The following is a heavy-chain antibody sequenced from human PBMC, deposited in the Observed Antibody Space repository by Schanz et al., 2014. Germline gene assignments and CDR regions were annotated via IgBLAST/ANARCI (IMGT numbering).Heavy chain of an antibody. CDR2: ISHSGGSK. CDR3: ARAHGNNWYGKGLDY. CDR1: GFTFNSYA. D-gene: IGHD1-1*01. V-gene: IGHV3-21*01. J-gene: IGHJ4*02. Sequence: EVQLVESGGGLVKPGGSLRLSCAASGFTFNSYAMTWVRQAPGKGLEWVSSISHSGGSKYYADSVKGRFTISRDNAKNSLYLQMNSLRAEDTAVYFCARAHGNNWYGKGLDYWGQGTQVTVSS.